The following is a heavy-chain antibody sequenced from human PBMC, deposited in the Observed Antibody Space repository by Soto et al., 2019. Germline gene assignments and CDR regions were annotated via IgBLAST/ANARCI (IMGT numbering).Heavy chain of an antibody. CDR1: GFTFSSYW. D-gene: IGHD4-4*01. J-gene: IGHJ4*02. Sequence: GGSLRLSCAASGFTFSSYWMHWVRQAPGKGLVWVSRINSDGSSTSYADSVKGRFTISRDNAKNTLYLQMNSLRAEDTAVYYCARGVQRYSNYYDYWGQGTLDTVSS. V-gene: IGHV3-74*01. CDR2: INSDGSST. CDR3: ARGVQRYSNYYDY.